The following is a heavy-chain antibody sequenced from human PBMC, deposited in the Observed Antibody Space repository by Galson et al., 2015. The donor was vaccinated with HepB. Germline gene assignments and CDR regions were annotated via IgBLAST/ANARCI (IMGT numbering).Heavy chain of an antibody. CDR2: TYYRSKWYN. V-gene: IGHV6-1*01. D-gene: IGHD5-12*01. CDR3: ARDLYGGYDRLPYYFDY. Sequence: CAISGDSVSSNSAAWNWIRQSPSRGLEWLGRTYYRSKWYNDYAVSVKSRITINPDTSKNQFSLQLNSVTPEDTAVYYCARDLYGGYDRLPYYFDYWGQGTLVTVSS. J-gene: IGHJ4*02. CDR1: GDSVSSNSAA.